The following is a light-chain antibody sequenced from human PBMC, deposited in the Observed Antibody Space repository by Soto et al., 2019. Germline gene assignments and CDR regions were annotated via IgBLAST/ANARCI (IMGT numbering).Light chain of an antibody. V-gene: IGKV1-12*01. CDR3: QRANSFPRT. Sequence: QMTQSPSSVSASVGDRVTITCRASQSISNWLAWYQQKPGKAPKLLIYVAATLQSGVPARFSGSGSATHFTLTISSLQPDDFGTYYCQRANSFPRTFGQGTKVHVK. J-gene: IGKJ1*01. CDR1: QSISNW. CDR2: VAA.